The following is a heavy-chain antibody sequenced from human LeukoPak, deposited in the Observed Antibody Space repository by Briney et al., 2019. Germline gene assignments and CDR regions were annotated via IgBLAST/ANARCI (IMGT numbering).Heavy chain of an antibody. D-gene: IGHD3-10*01. CDR3: ARHTSYGHLDY. CDR1: GGSISSYY. Sequence: SETLSLTCTVSGGSISSYYWNWIRQSPGKGLEWIGYIYYSGSTNYNPSLKSRVTVSVDTSKNQFSLKLTSVTAADTAVYYCARHTSYGHLDYWGQGTLVTISS. V-gene: IGHV4-59*08. J-gene: IGHJ4*02. CDR2: IYYSGST.